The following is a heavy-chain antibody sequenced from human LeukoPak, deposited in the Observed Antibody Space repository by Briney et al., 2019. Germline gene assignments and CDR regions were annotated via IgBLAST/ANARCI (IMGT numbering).Heavy chain of an antibody. Sequence: PSETLSLTCTVSGGSISSYYWIWIRQPAGKGLEWIGRIYTSGSTNYNPSLKSRVTMSVDTSKNQFSLKLSSVTAADTAVYYCARDAHGSGRNYYYYYYMDVWGKGTTVTVSS. CDR2: IYTSGST. CDR1: GGSISSYY. CDR3: ARDAHGSGRNYYYYYYMDV. J-gene: IGHJ6*03. D-gene: IGHD3-10*01. V-gene: IGHV4-4*07.